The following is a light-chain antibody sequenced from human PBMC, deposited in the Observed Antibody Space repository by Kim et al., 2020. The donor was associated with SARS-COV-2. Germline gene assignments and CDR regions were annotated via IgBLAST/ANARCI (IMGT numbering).Light chain of an antibody. CDR1: QSVSSSY. V-gene: IGKV3-20*01. J-gene: IGKJ1*01. CDR3: QQYGSSPSWT. CDR2: GAS. Sequence: IVLTQSPGTLSLSPGERATLSCRASQSVSSSYLAWYQQKPGQAPRLLIYGASSRATGIPDRFSGSGSGTDFTLTISRLEPEDFAVYYCQQYGSSPSWTFRQGTKVDIK.